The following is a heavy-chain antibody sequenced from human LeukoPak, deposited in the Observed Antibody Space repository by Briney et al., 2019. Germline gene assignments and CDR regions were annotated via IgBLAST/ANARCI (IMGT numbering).Heavy chain of an antibody. CDR3: ARGRQLAFDY. CDR1: GGSFSGYY. Sequence: SEPLSLTCAVYGGSFSGYYWSWIRQPPGKGLEWIGEINHSGSTNYNPSLKSRVTISVDTSKNQFSLKLSSVTAADTAVYYCARGRQLAFDYWGQGTLVTVSS. D-gene: IGHD6-6*01. J-gene: IGHJ4*02. CDR2: INHSGST. V-gene: IGHV4-34*01.